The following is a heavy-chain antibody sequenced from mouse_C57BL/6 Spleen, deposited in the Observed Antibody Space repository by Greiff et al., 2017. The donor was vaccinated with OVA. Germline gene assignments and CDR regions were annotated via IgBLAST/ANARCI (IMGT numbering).Heavy chain of an antibody. CDR1: GYTFTSYW. CDR2: IDPSDSET. V-gene: IGHV1-52*01. D-gene: IGHD1-1*01. J-gene: IGHJ1*03. CDR3: ANGGTTVVEGWYFDV. Sequence: VQLQQPGAELVRPGSSVKLSCKASGYTFTSYWMHWVKQRPIQGLEWIGNIDPSDSETHYNQKFKDKATLTVDKSSSTAYMQLSSLTSEDSAVYYCANGGTTVVEGWYFDVWGTGTTVTVSS.